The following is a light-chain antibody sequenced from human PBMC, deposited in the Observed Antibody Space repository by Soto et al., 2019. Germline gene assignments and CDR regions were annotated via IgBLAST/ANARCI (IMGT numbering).Light chain of an antibody. Sequence: DILLPQSPSSLSDTVGDRVTITCRASQGINNYVAWYQQKPGKAPKLLIYGASTLQSGVPSRFSGSGSGTDFTLTISSLLPEDFATYYCHQLNNYPITLAQGVGLEIK. CDR1: QGINNY. CDR3: HQLNNYPIT. J-gene: IGKJ5*01. V-gene: IGKV1-9*01. CDR2: GAS.